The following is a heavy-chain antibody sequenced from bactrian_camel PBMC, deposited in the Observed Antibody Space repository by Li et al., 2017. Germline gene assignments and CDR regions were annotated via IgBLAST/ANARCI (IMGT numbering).Heavy chain of an antibody. CDR1: GITFSRHD. V-gene: IGHV3S40*01. CDR2: ITSLPSLFRAA. J-gene: IGHJ4*01. D-gene: IGHD1*01. Sequence: EVQLVESGGGLVQPGESLRLSCVASGITFSRHDMSWVRQAPGKEVEWVAGITSLPSLFRAASYADSVKGRFTISRDNAKNTVFLQMNNLKPEDTAVYYCASDRAGGPYCNYWGQGTQVTVS. CDR3: ASDRAGGPYCNY.